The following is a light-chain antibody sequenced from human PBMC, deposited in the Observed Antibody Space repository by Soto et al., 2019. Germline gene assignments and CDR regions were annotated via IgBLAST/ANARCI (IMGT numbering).Light chain of an antibody. Sequence: IVFTQSPATLSLSPGERATLSCRASQSVSTYLAWYQHKGGQAPRLLIYDASSRATGIPARFSGSGSGTVFTLAISSLEPEDFAFYYCQQLSDWPTFAGGTTVEIK. CDR3: QQLSDWPT. J-gene: IGKJ4*01. CDR1: QSVSTY. V-gene: IGKV3-11*01. CDR2: DAS.